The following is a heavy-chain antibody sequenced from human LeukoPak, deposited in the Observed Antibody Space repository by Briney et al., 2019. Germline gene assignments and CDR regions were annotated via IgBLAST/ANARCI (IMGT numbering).Heavy chain of an antibody. J-gene: IGHJ4*02. CDR1: GGSISSYY. V-gene: IGHV4-59*01. Sequence: SETLSLTCTVSGGSISSYYWSWIRQPPGKGLEWIGYIYYSGSTNYNPSLKSRVTISVDTSKNQFSLKLSSVTAADTAVYYCARGTRWGVLDYWGQGTLVTVSS. D-gene: IGHD3-16*01. CDR3: ARGTRWGVLDY. CDR2: IYYSGST.